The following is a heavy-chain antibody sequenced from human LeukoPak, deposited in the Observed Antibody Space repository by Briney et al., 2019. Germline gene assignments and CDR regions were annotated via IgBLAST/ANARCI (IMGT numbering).Heavy chain of an antibody. Sequence: ASVKVSCKASGGTFSRYAISWVRQAPGQGLEWMGGIIPIFGTANYAQKFQGRVTITTDESTSTAYMELSSLRSEDTAVYYCARGVVVTAIENFDYWGQGTLVTVSS. CDR1: GGTFSRYA. CDR2: IIPIFGTA. J-gene: IGHJ4*02. V-gene: IGHV1-69*05. D-gene: IGHD2-21*02. CDR3: ARGVVVTAIENFDY.